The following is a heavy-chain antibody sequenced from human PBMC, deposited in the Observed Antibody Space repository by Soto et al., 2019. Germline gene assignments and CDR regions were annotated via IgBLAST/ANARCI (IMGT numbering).Heavy chain of an antibody. J-gene: IGHJ4*02. CDR3: ATVTHGQLETYYFDY. V-gene: IGHV1-24*01. CDR2: FDPEDGET. CDR1: GYTLTELS. D-gene: IGHD6-13*01. Sequence: ASVKVSCKVSGYTLTELSMHWVRQAPGKGLEWMGGFDPEDGETIHAQKFQGRVTMTEDTSTDTAYMELSSLRSEDTAVYYCATVTHGQLETYYFDYWGQGTLVTVSS.